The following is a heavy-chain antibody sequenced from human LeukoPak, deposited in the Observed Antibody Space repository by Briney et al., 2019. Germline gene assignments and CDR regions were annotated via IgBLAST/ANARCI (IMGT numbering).Heavy chain of an antibody. CDR1: GFTDSSNY. J-gene: IGHJ4*02. Sequence: GGSLRLSCAASGFTDSSNYMTWVRQATGKGLEWVSVMYSGGRTYYADSVKGRFTISRDNSKNTLYLQMNSLRAEDTAVYYCAREGAVTTSNWGQGTLVTVSS. D-gene: IGHD4-17*01. CDR2: MYSGGRT. V-gene: IGHV3-53*01. CDR3: AREGAVTTSN.